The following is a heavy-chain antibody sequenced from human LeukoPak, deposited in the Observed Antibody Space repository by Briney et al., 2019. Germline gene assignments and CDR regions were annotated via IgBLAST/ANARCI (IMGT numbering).Heavy chain of an antibody. V-gene: IGHV3-30*04. Sequence: GRSLRLSCAASGFTSSSYAMHWVRQAPGKGLEWVAVISYDGSNKYYADSVKGRFTISRDNSKNTLYLQMNSLRAEDTAVYYCAREAVAGNFDYWGQGTLVTVSS. CDR2: ISYDGSNK. CDR3: AREAVAGNFDY. J-gene: IGHJ4*02. CDR1: GFTSSSYA. D-gene: IGHD6-19*01.